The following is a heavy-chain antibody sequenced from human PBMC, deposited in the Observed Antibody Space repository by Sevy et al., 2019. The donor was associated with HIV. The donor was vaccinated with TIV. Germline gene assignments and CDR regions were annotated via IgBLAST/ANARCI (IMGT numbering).Heavy chain of an antibody. CDR1: GYTLTELS. D-gene: IGHD6-13*01. Sequence: ASVKVSCKVSGYTLTELSMHWVRQAPGKGLEWMGGFDPEDGETIYAQKFQGRVTMTDDTSTDTAYMELSSLRSEDTAVYYCATDPVAAAGTSAVWGQGTTVTVSS. J-gene: IGHJ6*02. CDR2: FDPEDGET. V-gene: IGHV1-24*01. CDR3: ATDPVAAAGTSAV.